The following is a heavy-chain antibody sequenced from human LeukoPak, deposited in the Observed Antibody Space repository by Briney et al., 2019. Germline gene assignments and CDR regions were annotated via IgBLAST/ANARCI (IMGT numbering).Heavy chain of an antibody. V-gene: IGHV4-4*07. CDR1: GGSMNSYY. CDR2: LYISGST. J-gene: IGHJ4*02. D-gene: IGHD3-22*01. CDR3: ARSHYYDSSAPLDY. Sequence: TSSETLSLTCTVSGGSMNSYYWSWVRQPAGKGLEWIGRLYISGSTTYNPSLKSLVTISVDTSKNQFFLRLTSVTAADTAVYYCARSHYYDSSAPLDYWGQGTLVTVSS.